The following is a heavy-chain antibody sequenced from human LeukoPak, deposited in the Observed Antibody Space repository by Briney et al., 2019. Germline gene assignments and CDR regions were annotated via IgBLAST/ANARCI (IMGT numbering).Heavy chain of an antibody. V-gene: IGHV3-23*01. CDR2: IGGSGGST. D-gene: IGHD6-6*01. CDR1: GFTFSFYA. CDR3: ARDRYSSYFSIDY. J-gene: IGHJ4*02. Sequence: PGGSLRLSCAPSGFTFSFYAMSWVRQAPGKGLEWVSAIGGSGGSTYYADSVKGRFTISRDNSKNTLYLQMNSLRAEDTAVYYCARDRYSSYFSIDYWGQGTLVTVSS.